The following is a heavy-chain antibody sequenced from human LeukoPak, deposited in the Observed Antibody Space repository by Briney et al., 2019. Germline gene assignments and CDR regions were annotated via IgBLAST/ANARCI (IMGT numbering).Heavy chain of an antibody. D-gene: IGHD6-13*01. Sequence: SGTLSLTCAVSGYSITSGHYWGGIRRPPGKGVECMGSIYHSGSTYYNPSCKSGVPISVATSKNHFSQTLSSVTSGTTAWYAVARHATGYRRSWCSSPWGEGTLVTVSS. V-gene: IGHV4-38-2*01. CDR1: GYSITSGHY. J-gene: IGHJ5*02. CDR2: IYHSGST. CDR3: ARHATGYRRSWCSSP.